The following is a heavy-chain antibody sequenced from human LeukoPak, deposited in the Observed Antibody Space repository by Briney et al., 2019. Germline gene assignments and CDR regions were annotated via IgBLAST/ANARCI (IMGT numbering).Heavy chain of an antibody. CDR1: GPSFTGPY. D-gene: IGHD3-10*01. J-gene: IGHJ5*02. CDR3: ARVLPTRLLWFGELSKREGWFDP. CDR2: INHIGSP. V-gene: IGHV4-34*01. Sequence: SETLSLTRAVYGPSFTGPYGRSVRQPPGSGLECIGVINHIGSPNSNPPLKSRVTISVDTSKKHFFLKLSSVTAEDTAVYYCARVLPTRLLWFGELSKREGWFDPWGQGTLVTVSS.